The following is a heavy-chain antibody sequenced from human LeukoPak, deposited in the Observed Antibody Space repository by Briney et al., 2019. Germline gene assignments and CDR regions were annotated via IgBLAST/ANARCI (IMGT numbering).Heavy chain of an antibody. CDR3: ARSRRDNYYYYYGMDV. Sequence: PGGSLRLSCAASAFTFSTYEMTWVRQAPGKGLEWVSNISSSDTTIHYADSVKGRFTISRDNARNSLYLQMNSLRAEDTAVYYCARSRRDNYYYYYGMDVWGQGTTVTVSS. J-gene: IGHJ6*02. D-gene: IGHD5-24*01. CDR1: AFTFSTYE. CDR2: ISSSDTTI. V-gene: IGHV3-48*03.